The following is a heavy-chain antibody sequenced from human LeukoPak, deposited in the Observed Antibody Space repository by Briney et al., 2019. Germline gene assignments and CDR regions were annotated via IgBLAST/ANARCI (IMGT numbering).Heavy chain of an antibody. J-gene: IGHJ4*02. V-gene: IGHV3-30*04. D-gene: IGHD3-22*01. Sequence: GGSLRLSCAASGFTFSTYAMHWARQAPGKGPEWVAVISYDGRNKYYADSVKGRFTISRDNSKNTLYLQMNSLRAEDTAVYYCAKAYYYDSKPADYWGQGTLVTVSS. CDR2: ISYDGRNK. CDR3: AKAYYYDSKPADY. CDR1: GFTFSTYA.